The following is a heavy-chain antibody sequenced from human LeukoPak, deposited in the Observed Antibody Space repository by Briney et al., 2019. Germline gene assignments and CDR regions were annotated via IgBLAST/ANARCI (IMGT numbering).Heavy chain of an antibody. D-gene: IGHD2-15*01. CDR3: ARGISGLGY. J-gene: IGHJ4*02. CDR1: GYSISSGYY. Sequence: PSETLSLTCAVSGYSISSGYYWGWIRQPPGKGLEWIGSIYHSGSTYYNPSLKSRVTISVDTSKNQFSLKLSSVTAADTAVYYCARGISGLGYWGQGTLVTVSS. V-gene: IGHV4-38-2*01. CDR2: IYHSGST.